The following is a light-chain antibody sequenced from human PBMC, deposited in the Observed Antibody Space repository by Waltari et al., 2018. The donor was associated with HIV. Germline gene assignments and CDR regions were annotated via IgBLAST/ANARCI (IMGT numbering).Light chain of an antibody. CDR1: RTVFYSSDKQNY. V-gene: IGKV4-1*01. CDR2: WAS. J-gene: IGKJ4*01. CDR3: QQYYTVPPT. Sequence: IVMTQSPDSLTGSLGERATINCTSSRTVFYSSDKQNYFAWYLQSPGQSHKVFILWASTRAFGVSDRFCGSGSGTHFSLTLSSLQADDVGSYYCQQYYTVPPTFGGGTKVEI.